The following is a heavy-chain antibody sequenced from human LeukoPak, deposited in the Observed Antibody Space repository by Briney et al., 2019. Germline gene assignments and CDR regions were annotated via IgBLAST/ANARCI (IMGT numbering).Heavy chain of an antibody. J-gene: IGHJ6*02. D-gene: IGHD6-13*01. CDR3: ARDRGISSPGDYYYYGMDV. CDR1: GGSISSYY. V-gene: IGHV4-59*01. Sequence: PSETLSLTCTVSGGSISSYYWSWIRQPPGKGLEWIGYIYYSGSTNYDPSLKSRVTISVDTSKNQFSLKLSSVTAADTAVYYCARDRGISSPGDYYYYGMDVWGQGTTVTVSS. CDR2: IYYSGST.